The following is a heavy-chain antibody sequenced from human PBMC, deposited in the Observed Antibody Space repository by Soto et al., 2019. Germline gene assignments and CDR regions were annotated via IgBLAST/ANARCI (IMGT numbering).Heavy chain of an antibody. Sequence: EVQLLESGGGLEQPGGSLRLSCAASGFTFSNYAMTWVRQAPGKGLEWVSSISGSGVSTYYADSVKGRFTISRDQSKNTLYLQMNSLRVEGTAVYYCVKDHGYGDYGPPASDYLGQGTLVNVSS. J-gene: IGHJ4*02. D-gene: IGHD4-17*01. CDR2: ISGSGVST. CDR1: GFTFSNYA. CDR3: VKDHGYGDYGPPASDY. V-gene: IGHV3-23*01.